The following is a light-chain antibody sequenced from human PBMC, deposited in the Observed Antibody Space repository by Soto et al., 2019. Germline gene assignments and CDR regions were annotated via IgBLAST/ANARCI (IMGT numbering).Light chain of an antibody. V-gene: IGKV1-6*01. CDR2: SAS. CDR1: QDIRSV. J-gene: IGKJ1*01. Sequence: AVLMAQSASSLSASVGDRVTITCRASQDIRSVLGWYQQKPGKAPKVLIYSASSLQSGLPSRFSGSGSGTDFTLTISSLQPEDFATYYCLQHYNHPWTCGQGTKVDMK. CDR3: LQHYNHPWT.